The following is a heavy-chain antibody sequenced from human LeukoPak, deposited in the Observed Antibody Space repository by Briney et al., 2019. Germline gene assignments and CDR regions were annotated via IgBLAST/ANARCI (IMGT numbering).Heavy chain of an antibody. CDR3: ASGVHYGDFHLDY. J-gene: IGHJ4*02. Sequence: GGSLRLSCAASGFTFSSYWMSWVRQAPGKGLEWVANIKQDGSEKYYVDSVKGRFTISRDNAKNSLYLQMNRLRAEDTAVYYCASGVHYGDFHLDYWGQGTLVTVSS. CDR1: GFTFSSYW. CDR2: IKQDGSEK. V-gene: IGHV3-7*01. D-gene: IGHD4-17*01.